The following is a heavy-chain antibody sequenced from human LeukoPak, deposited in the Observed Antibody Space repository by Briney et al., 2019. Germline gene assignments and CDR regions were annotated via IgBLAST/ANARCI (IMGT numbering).Heavy chain of an antibody. V-gene: IGHV4-59*01. CDR3: ARDRSRKEIDY. CDR1: GGSISTYY. D-gene: IGHD1-14*01. Sequence: SETLSLTCTVSGGSISTYYWSWIRQPPGKGLEWIGYICYSGSTNYNPSLKSQVTMSVDTSKNQFSLKLRSVTAADSAVYYCARDRSRKEIDYWGQGILVTVSS. CDR2: ICYSGST. J-gene: IGHJ4*02.